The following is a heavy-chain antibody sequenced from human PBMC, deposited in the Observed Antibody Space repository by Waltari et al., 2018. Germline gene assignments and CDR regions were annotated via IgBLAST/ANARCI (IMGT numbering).Heavy chain of an antibody. J-gene: IGHJ5*02. V-gene: IGHV4-59*01. CDR2: IYYSGST. Sequence: QVQLQESGPGLVKPSETLSLTCTVSGGSISSYYWSWIRQPPGKGLEWIGYIYYSGSTNYNPSLKSRVTISVDTSKNQFSLKLSSVTAADTAVYYCARAVDVYYYDSSGYLNWFDPWGQGTLVTVSS. CDR1: GGSISSYY. CDR3: ARAVDVYYYDSSGYLNWFDP. D-gene: IGHD3-22*01.